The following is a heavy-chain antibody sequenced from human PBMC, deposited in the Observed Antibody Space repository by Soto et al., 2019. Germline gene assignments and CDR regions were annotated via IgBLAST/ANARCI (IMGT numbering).Heavy chain of an antibody. Sequence: LSLTCTVSVGSISSYYWGWIRQPPGNGLEWIGYIYYSGSTNYNPSLKSRVTISVDTSKNQFSLKLSSVTAADTAVYYRARGSRIAAAGTFDYWGQGTLVTVSS. D-gene: IGHD6-13*01. J-gene: IGHJ4*02. CDR2: IYYSGST. CDR3: ARGSRIAAAGTFDY. V-gene: IGHV4-59*01. CDR1: VGSISSYY.